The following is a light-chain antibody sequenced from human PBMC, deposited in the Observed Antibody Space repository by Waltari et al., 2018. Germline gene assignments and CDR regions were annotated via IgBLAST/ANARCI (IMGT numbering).Light chain of an antibody. J-gene: IGLJ2*01. Sequence: SYVLPQPPSVSVAPAATARLTCRGHNIERKTVTWCQQKPGQAPVLVVYNDVDRPSGIPERFSGSNSGNTATLTIIRVEAGDEADYYCHVWDRDSDHVVFGGGTQLNVL. CDR2: NDV. V-gene: IGLV3-21*01. CDR1: NIERKT. CDR3: HVWDRDSDHVV.